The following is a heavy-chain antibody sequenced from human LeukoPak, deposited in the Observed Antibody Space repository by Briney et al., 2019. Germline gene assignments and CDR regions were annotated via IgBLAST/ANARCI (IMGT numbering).Heavy chain of an antibody. J-gene: IGHJ4*02. V-gene: IGHV1-2*06. D-gene: IGHD3-9*01. CDR2: IYPSSGGT. CDR1: GYTFTNYH. Sequence: ASVTVSCKASGYTFTNYHMHWVRQAPGQGLEWMGRIYPSSGGTNYAQKFQGRITLTTDTSINTAYMELSRLRSDDTAVYYYARGHYDILTGHYYFDYWGQGTLVTVSS. CDR3: ARGHYDILTGHYYFDY.